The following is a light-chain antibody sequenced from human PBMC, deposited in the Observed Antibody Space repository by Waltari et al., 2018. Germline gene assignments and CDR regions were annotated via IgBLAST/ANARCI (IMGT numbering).Light chain of an antibody. Sequence: QSTLTQPASVSGSPGQSLTISCTGTSSDVGTYNYVSWYQQHPGKAPKLMIYDVNNRPSGVSNRFSGSKSGNTASLTISGLQAEDEADYYCSSYTSSTTLVFGSGTKVTVL. CDR1: SSDVGTYNY. CDR3: SSYTSSTTLV. CDR2: DVN. J-gene: IGLJ6*01. V-gene: IGLV2-14*03.